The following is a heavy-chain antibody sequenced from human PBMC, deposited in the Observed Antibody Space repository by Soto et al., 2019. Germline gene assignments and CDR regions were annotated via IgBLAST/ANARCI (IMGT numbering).Heavy chain of an antibody. D-gene: IGHD1-1*01. CDR2: ISYDGSNK. Sequence: GGSLRLSCAASGFTFSSYGMHWVRQAPGKGLEWVAVISYDGSNKYYADSVKGRFTISRDNSKNTLYLQMNSLRAEDAAVYYCAKDRSPDWNDAPVDYWGQGTLVTVSS. CDR3: AKDRSPDWNDAPVDY. CDR1: GFTFSSYG. J-gene: IGHJ4*02. V-gene: IGHV3-30*18.